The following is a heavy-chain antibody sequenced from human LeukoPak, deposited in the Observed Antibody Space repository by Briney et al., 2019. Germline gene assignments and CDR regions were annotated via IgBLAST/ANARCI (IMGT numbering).Heavy chain of an antibody. CDR3: ARSAFGVLTLFEY. J-gene: IGHJ4*02. D-gene: IGHD3-3*01. CDR1: GGSISSDNYY. CDR2: IYYSGTT. Sequence: SETLSLTCTVSGGSISSDNYYWGWIRQPPGKGLEWIGSIYYSGTTYYNPSLKSRVTISVDTSKKQFSLKLTSVTAADTAVYYCARSAFGVLTLFEYWGQGTLVTVSS. V-gene: IGHV4-39*07.